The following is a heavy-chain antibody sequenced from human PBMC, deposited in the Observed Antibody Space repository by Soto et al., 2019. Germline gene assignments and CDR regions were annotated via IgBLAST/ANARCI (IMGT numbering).Heavy chain of an antibody. CDR1: GVSIPSVGSY. CDR2: IYYSGST. D-gene: IGHD6-13*01. V-gene: IGHV4-61*08. CDR3: AREGVSSSWYNPYGMDG. J-gene: IGHJ6*02. Sequence: PSGTLSLSSTFFGVSIPSVGSYWTWIRKHPGKGLEWIGYIYYSGSTYYNPSLKSRVTISVDTSKNQFSLKLSSVTAADTAVYFCAREGVSSSWYNPYGMDGWGQGTTVTVSS.